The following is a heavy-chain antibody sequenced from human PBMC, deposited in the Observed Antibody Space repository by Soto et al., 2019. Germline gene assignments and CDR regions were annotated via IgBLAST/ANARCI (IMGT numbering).Heavy chain of an antibody. Sequence: EVQLVESGGGLVKPGGSLRLSCAASRFTFSSSDMNWVRQAPGKGLEWVSSISSSSSYIYYADSVKGRFTISRDNAKNPLYLQMNSLRGEDTAGYYCAVGTYYYDSSRYYGYWGQGTLVTVSS. V-gene: IGHV3-21*01. D-gene: IGHD3-22*01. J-gene: IGHJ4*02. CDR1: RFTFSSSD. CDR2: ISSSSSYI. CDR3: AVGTYYYDSSRYYGY.